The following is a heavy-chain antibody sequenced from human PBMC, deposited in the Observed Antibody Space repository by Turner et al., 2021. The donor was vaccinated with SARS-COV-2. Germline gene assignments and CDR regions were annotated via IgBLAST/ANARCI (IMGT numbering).Heavy chain of an antibody. Sequence: EVQLVESGGGLVKPGGSLRLSCAASGFTCSSYSRNWVRQAPGKGLEWVSCISSSSSYIYYADSVKGRFTISRDNAKNSLYLQMNSLRAEDTAVYYCARWDNYYDSSGYYPDAFDIWGQGTMVTVSS. CDR2: ISSSSSYI. D-gene: IGHD3-22*01. V-gene: IGHV3-21*01. CDR3: ARWDNYYDSSGYYPDAFDI. J-gene: IGHJ3*02. CDR1: GFTCSSYS.